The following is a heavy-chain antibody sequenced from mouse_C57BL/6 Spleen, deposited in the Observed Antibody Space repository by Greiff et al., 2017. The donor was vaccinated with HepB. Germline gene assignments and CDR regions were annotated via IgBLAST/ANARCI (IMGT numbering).Heavy chain of an antibody. D-gene: IGHD1-1*01. V-gene: IGHV1-43*01. CDR2: INPSTGGT. Sequence: VQLKESGPELVKPGASVKISCKASGYSFTGYYMHWVKQSSEKSLEWIGEINPSTGGTSYNQKFKGKATLTVDKSSSTAYMQLKSLTSEDSAVYYCARRGYGSPYAMDYWGQGTSVTVSS. CDR1: GYSFTGYY. J-gene: IGHJ4*01. CDR3: ARRGYGSPYAMDY.